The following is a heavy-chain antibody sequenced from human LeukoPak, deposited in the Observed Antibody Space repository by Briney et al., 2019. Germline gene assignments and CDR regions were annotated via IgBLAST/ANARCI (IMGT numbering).Heavy chain of an antibody. CDR1: GGSFNSDDYY. CDR2: MYLSGTT. D-gene: IGHD3-22*01. V-gene: IGHV4-30-2*01. Sequence: SETLSLTCGVSGGSFNSDDYYWNWIRQPPGKGLEWIGEMYLSGTTHSNPSVKSRVTISIDKSKNQFFLNLSSVTAADTAVYYCAGLVGRYSSGLYYYYFDYWGQGTLATVSS. CDR3: AGLVGRYSSGLYYYYFDY. J-gene: IGHJ4*02.